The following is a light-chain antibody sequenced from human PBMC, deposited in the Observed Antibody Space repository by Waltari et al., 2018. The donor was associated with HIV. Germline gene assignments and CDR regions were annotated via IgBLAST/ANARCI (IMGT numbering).Light chain of an antibody. V-gene: IGLV1-47*01. CDR3: AVWDGSLSAWL. CDR2: RNN. Sequence: QSVLTQSPSTSASPGQRVTISCSGTSSNIGNNFVSWHQRLPGTAPKLLIFRNNQRPSGVPDRFSGSKSDTSASLVISVLRSEDEAEYFCAVWDGSLSAWLFGGGTKVAVL. CDR1: SSNIGNNF. J-gene: IGLJ3*02.